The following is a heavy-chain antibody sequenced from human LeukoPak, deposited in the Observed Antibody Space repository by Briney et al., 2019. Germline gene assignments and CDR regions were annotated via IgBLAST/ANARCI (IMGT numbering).Heavy chain of an antibody. J-gene: IGHJ3*02. CDR2: IKSKSDGGTT. CDR3: TTDPTFDI. V-gene: IGHV3-15*01. Sequence: GGSLRLSCAAFGFSFSNAWMSWVRQAPGKGLEWVGRIKSKSDGGTTDYAAPVKGRFIISRDDSKNTLYLQMNSLKTEDTAAYYCTTDPTFDIWGQGTMVTVSS. CDR1: GFSFSNAW.